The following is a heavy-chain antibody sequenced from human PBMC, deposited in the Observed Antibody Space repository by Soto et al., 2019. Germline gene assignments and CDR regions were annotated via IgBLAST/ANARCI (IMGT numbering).Heavy chain of an antibody. Sequence: EVQLVESGGGSVRPGGSLRLSCAASGFTFSTFSMNWVRRAPGRGLEWISYISGGGRPISYADSVKGRFTISRDNAKNSLYLQMDSLTDEDTGVYYCARDLGWAFDSWGQGTLVTVSS. CDR1: GFTFSTFS. V-gene: IGHV3-48*02. CDR3: ARDLGWAFDS. D-gene: IGHD6-19*01. J-gene: IGHJ4*02. CDR2: ISGGGRPI.